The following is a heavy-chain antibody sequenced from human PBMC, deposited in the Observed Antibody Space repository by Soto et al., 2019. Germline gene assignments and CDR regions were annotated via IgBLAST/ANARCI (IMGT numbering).Heavy chain of an antibody. Sequence: CKGSGGRYSRDPGGRLRLKTKQGLEWMGGIIPIFGTANYAQKFQGRVTITADKSISTAYLQWSSLKASDTAMYYCARTPPAFNPDFDYYYYCMDVWGKGTTVSVYS. V-gene: IGHV1-69*06. CDR3: ARTPPAFNPDFDYYYYCMDV. CDR2: IIPIFGTA. D-gene: IGHD2-2*01. J-gene: IGHJ6*03. CDR1: GGRYSRDP.